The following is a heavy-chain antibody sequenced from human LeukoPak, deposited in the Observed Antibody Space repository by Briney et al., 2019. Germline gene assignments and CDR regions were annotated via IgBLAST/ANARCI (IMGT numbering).Heavy chain of an antibody. Sequence: ASVKVSCKASGNTFTEYYIHWVRQAPGQGLEYMGWINPNNGDTNYEPKFQGRVTMTRDTSINTAYMELSRLGSDDTAVYYCARAGIPGYCTNVTCSNWLDPWGQGTLVTVSS. J-gene: IGHJ5*02. D-gene: IGHD2-8*01. V-gene: IGHV1-2*02. CDR3: ARAGIPGYCTNVTCSNWLDP. CDR2: INPNNGDT. CDR1: GNTFTEYY.